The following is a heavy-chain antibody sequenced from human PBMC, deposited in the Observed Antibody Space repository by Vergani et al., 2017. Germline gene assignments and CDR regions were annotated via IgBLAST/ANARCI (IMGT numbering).Heavy chain of an antibody. Sequence: QVQLVQSGAEVKKPGSSVKVSCKASGGTFSSYAISWVRQAPGQGLEWMGGIIPIFGTANYAQKFQGRVTITADEYTSTTYMELSSLRSEDTAVYYCARDRGIAATVFGAFDIWGQGTMVTVSS. J-gene: IGHJ3*02. CDR1: GGTFSSYA. D-gene: IGHD6-13*01. CDR3: ARDRGIAATVFGAFDI. V-gene: IGHV1-69*01. CDR2: IIPIFGTA.